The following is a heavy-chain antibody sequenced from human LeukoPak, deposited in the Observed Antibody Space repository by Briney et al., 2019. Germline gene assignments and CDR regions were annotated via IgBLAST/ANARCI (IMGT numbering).Heavy chain of an antibody. J-gene: IGHJ6*03. CDR2: FDPEDGET. CDR1: GYTLTELS. Sequence: ASVKVSCKVSGYTLTELSMHWVRQAPGEGLEWMGGFDPEDGETIYAQKFQGRVTMTEDTSTDTAYMELSSLRSEDTAVYYCASAVGAAGTIYYYYYMDVWGKGTTVTVSS. CDR3: ASAVGAAGTIYYYYYMDV. D-gene: IGHD6-13*01. V-gene: IGHV1-24*01.